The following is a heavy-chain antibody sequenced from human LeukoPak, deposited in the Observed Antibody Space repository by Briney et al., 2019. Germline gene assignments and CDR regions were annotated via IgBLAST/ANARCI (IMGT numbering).Heavy chain of an antibody. V-gene: IGHV1-2*02. J-gene: IGHJ4*02. CDR1: GYTFSDFY. CDR2: ITPKSGDT. Sequence: GASVKVSCKASGYTFSDFYIHWVRQAPGQGLEYVGWITPKSGDTYSPQRFQGRVTMTRDASISTAYMELSSLRSDDTAVYYCARGAYYDYVWGSYRPEGFDYWGQGTLVTVSS. CDR3: ARGAYYDYVWGSYRPEGFDY. D-gene: IGHD3-16*02.